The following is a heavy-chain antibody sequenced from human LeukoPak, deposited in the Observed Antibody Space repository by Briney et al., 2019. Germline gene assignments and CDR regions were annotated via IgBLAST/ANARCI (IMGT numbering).Heavy chain of an antibody. D-gene: IGHD6-13*01. V-gene: IGHV4-39*01. J-gene: IGHJ6*03. CDR1: GGSISSSSYY. CDR3: ASHRSMPPQAAAPFMDV. CDR2: IYYSGST. Sequence: SETLSLTCTVSGGSISSSSYYWGWIRQPPGKGLEWIGSIYYSGSTYYNPSLKSRVTISVDTSKNQFSLKLSSVTAADTAVYYCASHRSMPPQAAAPFMDVWGKGTTVTVSS.